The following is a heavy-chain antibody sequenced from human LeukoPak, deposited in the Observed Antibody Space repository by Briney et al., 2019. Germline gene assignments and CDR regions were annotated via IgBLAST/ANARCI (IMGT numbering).Heavy chain of an antibody. Sequence: GGSLRLSCAASGFTFSSYAMSWVRQAPGKGLEWVSAISGSGGSTYYADSVKGWFTISRDNSKNTLYLQMNSLRAEDTAVYYCAKVTAAAALLEYFQHWGQGTLVTVSS. CDR1: GFTFSSYA. J-gene: IGHJ1*01. CDR2: ISGSGGST. CDR3: AKVTAAAALLEYFQH. D-gene: IGHD6-13*01. V-gene: IGHV3-23*01.